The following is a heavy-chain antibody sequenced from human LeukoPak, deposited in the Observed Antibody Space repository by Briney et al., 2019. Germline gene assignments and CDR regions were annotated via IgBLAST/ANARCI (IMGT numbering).Heavy chain of an antibody. D-gene: IGHD2-15*01. Sequence: SVKVSCKASGGTFSSYAISWVRQAPGQGLEWMGGIIPIFGTANYAQKFQGRVTITTDESTSTAYMELSSLRSEDTAVYYCARGAPDCSGGSCYRRDYYYYMGVWGKGTTVTVSS. V-gene: IGHV1-69*05. CDR3: ARGAPDCSGGSCYRRDYYYYMGV. CDR2: IIPIFGTA. CDR1: GGTFSSYA. J-gene: IGHJ6*03.